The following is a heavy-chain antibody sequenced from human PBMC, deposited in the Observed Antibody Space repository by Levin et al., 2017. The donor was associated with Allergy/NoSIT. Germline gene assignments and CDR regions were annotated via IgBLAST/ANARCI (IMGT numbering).Heavy chain of an antibody. CDR1: GGSISSSSYY. J-gene: IGHJ4*02. CDR3: ASELYGDYVV. CDR2: IYYSGST. D-gene: IGHD4-17*01. Sequence: SETLSLTCTVSGGSISSSSYYWGWIRQPPGKGLEWIGSIYYSGSTYYNPSLKSRVTISVDTSKNQFSLKLSSVTAADTAVYYCASELYGDYVVWGQGTLVTVSS. V-gene: IGHV4-39*01.